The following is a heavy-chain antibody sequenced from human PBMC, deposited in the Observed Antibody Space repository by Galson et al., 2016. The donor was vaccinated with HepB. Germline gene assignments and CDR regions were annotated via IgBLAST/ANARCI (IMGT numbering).Heavy chain of an antibody. D-gene: IGHD3-10*01. V-gene: IGHV7-4-1*02. Sequence: SVKVSCKASGYTFTNYAMNWVRQAPGQGLEWMGWITTNTGNPTYAPGFTGRFVFSLAPSVSPAYLKISSLKAEDTAVYYCARAGGYSPKRYGMDVWGQGTTVTVSS. CDR1: GYTFTNYA. CDR2: ITTNTGNP. CDR3: ARAGGYSPKRYGMDV. J-gene: IGHJ6*02.